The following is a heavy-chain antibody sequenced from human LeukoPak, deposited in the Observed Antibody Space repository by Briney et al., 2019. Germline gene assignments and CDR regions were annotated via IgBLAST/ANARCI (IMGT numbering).Heavy chain of an antibody. D-gene: IGHD3-10*01. CDR1: GIRVNGNY. V-gene: IGHV3-53*01. CDR3: ARITSPYFDY. CDR2: IYSGGST. Sequence: GGSLRLSCAASGIRVNGNYMSWVRQAPGKGLEWVSVIYSGGSTSYADSVKGRFTISRDNSRNTMYLQMNSLRAEDTAVYYCARITSPYFDYWGQGTLVTVSS. J-gene: IGHJ4*02.